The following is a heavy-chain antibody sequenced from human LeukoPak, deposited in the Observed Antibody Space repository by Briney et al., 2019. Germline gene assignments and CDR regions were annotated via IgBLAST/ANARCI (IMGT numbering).Heavy chain of an antibody. CDR1: GYTFTGYY. Sequence: EASVKVSCKASGYTFTGYYMHWVRQAPGQGLEWMGRINPNSGGTNYAQKFQGRVTMTRDTSISTAYVELSRLRSDDTAVYYCARLSIAVAGTDYWGQGTLVTVSS. D-gene: IGHD6-19*01. CDR3: ARLSIAVAGTDY. CDR2: INPNSGGT. V-gene: IGHV1-2*06. J-gene: IGHJ4*02.